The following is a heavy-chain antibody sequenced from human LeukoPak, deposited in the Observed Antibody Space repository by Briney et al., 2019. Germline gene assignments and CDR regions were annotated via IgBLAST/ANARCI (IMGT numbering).Heavy chain of an antibody. CDR2: ISGRGAST. D-gene: IGHD1-1*01. Sequence: GGSLRLSCAASGFTFSSYTMTWVRQAPGKGLEWVSTISGRGASTFYADSVKGRFTISRDNSKNTLYLQLNSLRAEDTAVYYCAKDAYQSGTTGLRAFDIWGQGTKVSVSS. CDR3: AKDAYQSGTTGLRAFDI. V-gene: IGHV3-23*01. J-gene: IGHJ3*02. CDR1: GFTFSSYT.